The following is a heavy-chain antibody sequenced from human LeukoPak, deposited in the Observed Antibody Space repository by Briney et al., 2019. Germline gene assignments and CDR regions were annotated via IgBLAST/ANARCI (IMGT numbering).Heavy chain of an antibody. CDR1: GYTFTSYY. V-gene: IGHV1-46*01. CDR3: ARDFSSDSSGYYFDY. D-gene: IGHD3-22*01. CDR2: INPSGGST. Sequence: ASVKVSCKASGYTFTSYYMHWVRQAPGQGLEWMGIINPSGGSTSYAQKFQGRVTMTRDTSTSTVYMELSSLRSEDTAVYYCARDFSSDSSGYYFDYWGQGTLVTVSS. J-gene: IGHJ4*02.